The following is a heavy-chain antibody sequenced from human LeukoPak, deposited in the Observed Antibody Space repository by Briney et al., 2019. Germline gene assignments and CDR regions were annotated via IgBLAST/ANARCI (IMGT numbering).Heavy chain of an antibody. CDR3: ARRSRDSSSWYFDY. D-gene: IGHD6-13*01. CDR1: GGSISSYY. Sequence: SETLSLTCTVSGGSISSYYWSWIRQPPGKGLEWIGYIYYSGSTNYNPSLKSRVTISVDTSKNQFSLKLSSVTAAGTAVYYCARRSRDSSSWYFDYWGQGTLVTVSS. CDR2: IYYSGST. J-gene: IGHJ4*02. V-gene: IGHV4-59*08.